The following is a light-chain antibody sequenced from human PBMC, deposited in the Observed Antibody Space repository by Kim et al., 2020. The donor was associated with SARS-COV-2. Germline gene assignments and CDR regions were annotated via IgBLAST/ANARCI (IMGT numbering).Light chain of an antibody. Sequence: QSALTQPPSVSGSPGQSVTISCTGTSSDVGSYNGVSWYQQPPGTAPKLIIYEVSNRPSGVPDRFSGSKSGNTASLIISGLQAEDEADYYCSSFTRSNTDVFGTGTKVTVL. V-gene: IGLV2-18*02. CDR1: SSDVGSYNG. CDR3: SSFTRSNTDV. J-gene: IGLJ1*01. CDR2: EVS.